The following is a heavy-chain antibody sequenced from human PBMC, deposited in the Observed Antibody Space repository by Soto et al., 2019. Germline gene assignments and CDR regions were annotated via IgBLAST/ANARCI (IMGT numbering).Heavy chain of an antibody. V-gene: IGHV1-8*01. CDR1: GYTFTSYD. D-gene: IGHD5-12*01. Sequence: ASVKVSCKASGYTFTSYDINWVRQATGQGLEWMGRMSASNGNTEYAQKFQGRVTMTRGTSVSTAYMALSSLRSEDTAVYHCARQAEGGYNYGYWGQGTLVTAPQ. J-gene: IGHJ4*02. CDR3: ARQAEGGYNYGY. CDR2: MSASNGNT.